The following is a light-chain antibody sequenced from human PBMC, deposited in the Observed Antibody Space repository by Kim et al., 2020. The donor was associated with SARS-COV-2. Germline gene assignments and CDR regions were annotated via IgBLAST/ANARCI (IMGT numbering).Light chain of an antibody. V-gene: IGLV3-25*03. CDR1: ALTKQY. CDR2: KDS. CDR3: QSADSSGTYLV. Sequence: SPGQTTRITCSGDALTKQYAYWYQQKPGQAPVLVIYKDSERPSGIPERFSGSRSGTTVTLNISGVQAEDEADYYCQSADSSGTYLVFGGGTKLTVL. J-gene: IGLJ2*01.